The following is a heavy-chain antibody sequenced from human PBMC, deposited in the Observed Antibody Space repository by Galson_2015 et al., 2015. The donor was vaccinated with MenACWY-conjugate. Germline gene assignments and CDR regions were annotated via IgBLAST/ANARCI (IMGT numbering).Heavy chain of an antibody. CDR3: AGRLRWTLYYFDY. J-gene: IGHJ4*02. CDR1: GGTFSSYA. Sequence: SVKVSCKASGGTFSSYAISWVRQAPGQGLEWMGGIIPIFGTANYAQKFQGRVTITADKSTSTAYMELSSLRSEDTAVYYCAGRLRWTLYYFDYWGQGTLVTVSS. D-gene: IGHD4-23*01. V-gene: IGHV1-69*06. CDR2: IIPIFGTA.